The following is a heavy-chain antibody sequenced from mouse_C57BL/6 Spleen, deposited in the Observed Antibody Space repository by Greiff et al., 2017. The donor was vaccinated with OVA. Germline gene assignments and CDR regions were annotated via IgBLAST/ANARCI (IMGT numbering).Heavy chain of an antibody. J-gene: IGHJ3*01. Sequence: EVKLMESGEGLVKPGGSLKLSCAASGFTFSSYAMSWVRQTPEKRLEWVAYISSGGDYIYYADTVKGRFTISRDNARNTLYLQMSSLKSEDTAMYYCTRDSYGSSYTWFAYWGQGTLVTVSA. V-gene: IGHV5-9-1*02. D-gene: IGHD1-1*01. CDR3: TRDSYGSSYTWFAY. CDR2: ISSGGDYI. CDR1: GFTFSSYA.